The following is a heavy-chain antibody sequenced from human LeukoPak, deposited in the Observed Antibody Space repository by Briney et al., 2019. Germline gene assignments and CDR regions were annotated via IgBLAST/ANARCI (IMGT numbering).Heavy chain of an antibody. CDR2: IHYSGST. J-gene: IGHJ2*01. D-gene: IGHD1-26*01. CDR3: ARRGANSGSYSHFDL. Sequence: SETLSLTCTVSGGSINTYYWSWIRQPPGKGLEWIGYIHYSGSTNYNPSLKSRVTISVDTSKNQFSLKLSSLTAADTAVYYCARRGANSGSYSHFDLWGRGTLVTVSS. V-gene: IGHV4-59*01. CDR1: GGSINTYY.